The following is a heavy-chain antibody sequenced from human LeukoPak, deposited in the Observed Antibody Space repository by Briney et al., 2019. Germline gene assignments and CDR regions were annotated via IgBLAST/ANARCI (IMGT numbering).Heavy chain of an antibody. D-gene: IGHD2-15*01. J-gene: IGHJ4*02. CDR3: AKWGCSGGSCYPFDY. CDR1: GFIFSSYW. Sequence: GGSLRLSCAASGFIFSSYWMSWVRQAPGKGLEWVANIKQDGSEKYYVDSVKGRFTISRDNAKNSLYLQMNSLRAEDTAVYYCAKWGCSGGSCYPFDYWGQGTLVTVSS. CDR2: IKQDGSEK. V-gene: IGHV3-7*03.